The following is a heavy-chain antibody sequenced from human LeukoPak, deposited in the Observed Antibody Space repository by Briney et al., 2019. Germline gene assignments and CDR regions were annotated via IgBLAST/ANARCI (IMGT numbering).Heavy chain of an antibody. CDR2: TKIKTDDGTP. V-gene: IGHV3-15*01. D-gene: IGHD1-1*01. Sequence: GSLRLSCAASGFTFSNAWMNWMGWVRQAPGKGLELVGLTKIKTDDGTPDYAALVKGRFTISRDDSKNTVYLEMNSLETEDTAVYYCISGGGTADYWGQGTLVSVSS. J-gene: IGHJ4*02. CDR3: ISGGGTADY. CDR1: GFTFSNAW.